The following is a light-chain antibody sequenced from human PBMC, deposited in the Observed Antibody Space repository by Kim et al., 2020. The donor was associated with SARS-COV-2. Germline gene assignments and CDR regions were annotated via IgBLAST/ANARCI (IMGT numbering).Light chain of an antibody. V-gene: IGLV1-44*01. CDR1: SSNIGSKT. CDR3: AAWDDSLNGYV. Sequence: GQRVTITCSGRSSNIGSKTVNWYRQLPGTAPKLLIYSNNTRPSGVPDRFSGSKSGTSASLAISGLQSEDEADYYCAAWDDSLNGYVFGTGTKVTVL. CDR2: SNN. J-gene: IGLJ1*01.